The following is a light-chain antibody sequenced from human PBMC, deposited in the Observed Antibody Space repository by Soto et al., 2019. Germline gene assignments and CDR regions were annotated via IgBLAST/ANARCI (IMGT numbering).Light chain of an antibody. CDR1: QRINIY. V-gene: IGKV1-39*01. CDR3: QQTYSTLLYS. J-gene: IGKJ2*01. CDR2: AAS. Sequence: DIQMTQSPSSLSASVGDRVTITCRASQRINIYLNWYQQKPGKAPKLLIYAASSLQSGVPSRFSGSASGTDFTLTISSLQPEDFGTYYCQQTYSTLLYSFGPGTKLEIK.